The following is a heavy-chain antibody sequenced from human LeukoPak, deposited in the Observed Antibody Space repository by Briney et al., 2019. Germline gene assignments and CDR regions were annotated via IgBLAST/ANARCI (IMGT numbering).Heavy chain of an antibody. CDR2: ISSSGSTI. J-gene: IGHJ4*02. Sequence: GGSLRLSCAASGFIFSSYEMNWVRQAPGKGLEWVSYISSSGSTIYYADSVKGRFTISRDNAKNSLYLQMNGLRAEDTAVFYCARRVSHTYVWGSYRYLDYWGQGTLVTVSS. D-gene: IGHD3-16*02. V-gene: IGHV3-48*03. CDR1: GFIFSSYE. CDR3: ARRVSHTYVWGSYRYLDY.